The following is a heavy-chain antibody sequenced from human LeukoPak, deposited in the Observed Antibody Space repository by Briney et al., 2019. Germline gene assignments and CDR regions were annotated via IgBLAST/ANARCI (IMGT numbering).Heavy chain of an antibody. D-gene: IGHD2-2*01. CDR2: ISAYNGDT. CDR1: GYTFTSYG. J-gene: IGHJ4*02. V-gene: IGHV1-18*01. Sequence: GASVKVSCKASGYTFTSYGFSWVRQAPGQGLEWMGWISAYNGDTKYALNLQGRVTMTTDTSTSTAYMELSRLRSEDTAVYYCARGVVPASVTPFDYWGQGTLVTVSS. CDR3: ARGVVPASVTPFDY.